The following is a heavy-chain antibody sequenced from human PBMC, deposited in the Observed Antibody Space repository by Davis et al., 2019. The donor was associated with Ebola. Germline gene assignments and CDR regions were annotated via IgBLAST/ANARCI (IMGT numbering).Heavy chain of an antibody. CDR2: IYYTGST. CDR1: GGTISSYD. J-gene: IGHJ4*02. V-gene: IGHV4-59*01. Sequence: SETLTLTCTASGGTISSYDWSWIRQPPGKGLEWIGYIYYTGSTNYKPSLKSRVTISADTSKNQYSRKLSSVTAAYTAVYYCARDQGNYWGQGTLVTVSS. CDR3: ARDQGNY. D-gene: IGHD6-13*01.